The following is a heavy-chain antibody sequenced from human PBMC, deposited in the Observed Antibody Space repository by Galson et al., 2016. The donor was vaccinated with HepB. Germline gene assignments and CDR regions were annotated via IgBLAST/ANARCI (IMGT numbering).Heavy chain of an antibody. J-gene: IGHJ4*02. Sequence: SLRLSCAASGFQFSTYDMHWVRQAPGKGLEWVSRIWYDESKKYYSDSVMGRFTISRDNSRNTLFLQMDGLGVADTAVYYCARDRHLGELTLDYWGQGAPVIVSS. CDR2: IWYDESKK. CDR3: ARDRHLGELTLDY. V-gene: IGHV3-33*01. D-gene: IGHD3-16*01. CDR1: GFQFSTYD.